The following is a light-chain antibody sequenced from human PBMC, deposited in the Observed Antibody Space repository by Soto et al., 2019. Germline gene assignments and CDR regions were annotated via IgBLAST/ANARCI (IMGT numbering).Light chain of an antibody. CDR2: AAS. V-gene: IGKV1-9*01. CDR3: QQLNSYPIT. J-gene: IGKJ5*01. Sequence: IQLTQSASSMSASVGYRVTITCGASQGISSYLAWYQQKPGKAPKILIYAASTLQSGVPSRFSGSGSGTDFTLTISSLKTEDFATYYCQQLNSYPITFGQGTRLEIK. CDR1: QGISSY.